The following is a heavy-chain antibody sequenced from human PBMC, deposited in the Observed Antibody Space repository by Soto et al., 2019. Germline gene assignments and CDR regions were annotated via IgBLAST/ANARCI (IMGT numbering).Heavy chain of an antibody. CDR2: IDPSDSYT. Sequence: ESLQISCQGSGYSFTSHWITWVRQTPGKGLEWMGRIDPSDSYTNYSPSFQGRVTISADRSISTAFLQWSSLEASDTAIYYCARRLSGPKEEYIAYYFYGLEVWGQGTTVTVAS. D-gene: IGHD1-1*01. V-gene: IGHV5-10-1*01. CDR3: ARRLSGPKEEYIAYYFYGLEV. CDR1: GYSFTSHW. J-gene: IGHJ6*02.